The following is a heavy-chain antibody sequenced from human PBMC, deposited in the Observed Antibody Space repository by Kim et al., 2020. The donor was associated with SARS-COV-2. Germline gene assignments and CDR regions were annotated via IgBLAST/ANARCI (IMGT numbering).Heavy chain of an antibody. CDR2: INPSGGST. D-gene: IGHD3-3*01. Sequence: ASVKVSCKASGYTFTSYYMHWVRQAPGQGLEWMGIINPSGGSTSYAQKFQGRVTMTRDTSTSTVYMELSSLRSEDTAVYYCARAPSAYYDFWSGYQWGYYMDVWGKGTTVTVSS. CDR1: GYTFTSYY. J-gene: IGHJ6*03. CDR3: ARAPSAYYDFWSGYQWGYYMDV. V-gene: IGHV1-46*01.